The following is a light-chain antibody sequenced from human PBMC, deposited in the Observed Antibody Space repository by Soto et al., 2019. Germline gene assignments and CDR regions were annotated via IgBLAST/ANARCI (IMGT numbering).Light chain of an antibody. CDR1: QSVSSN. J-gene: IGKJ5*01. CDR2: GAS. Sequence: ELVMSQSPATLSVSTGERATLSCRASQSVSSNLACYQQKPGQAPRLLIYGASNRATGIPARFSGSGSGTDFTLTISSLEPEDFAVYYCQQRSNWPPITFGQGTRLEI. CDR3: QQRSNWPPIT. V-gene: IGKV3-11*01.